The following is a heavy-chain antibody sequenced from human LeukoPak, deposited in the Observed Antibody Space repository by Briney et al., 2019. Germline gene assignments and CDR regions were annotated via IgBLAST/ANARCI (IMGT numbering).Heavy chain of an antibody. J-gene: IGHJ6*02. V-gene: IGHV3-33*01. CDR3: ARDRGDDYKYMDV. CDR2: IWYDGSNK. D-gene: IGHD5-24*01. CDR1: GFTFSSYG. Sequence: GGSLRLSCAASGFTFSSYGMHWVRQAPGKGLEWVAVIWYDGSNKYYADSVKGRFTISRDKSKNTLYLQMNSLRAEDTAVYYCARDRGDDYKYMDVWGQGTTVTVSS.